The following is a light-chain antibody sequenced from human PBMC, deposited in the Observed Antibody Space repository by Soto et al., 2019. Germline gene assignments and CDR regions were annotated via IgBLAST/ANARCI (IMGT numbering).Light chain of an antibody. V-gene: IGKV3-15*01. CDR1: QSVSSS. CDR3: QHYNNWPPWT. CDR2: GAS. Sequence: EIVMTQSPATLSVSPGERATLSCRASQSVSSSLAWYQQKPGQAPRLLIYGASTRATGIPARFSGSGSGTEFTLTICSLQSEDFAVYYCQHYNNWPPWTFGQGTKVEIK. J-gene: IGKJ1*01.